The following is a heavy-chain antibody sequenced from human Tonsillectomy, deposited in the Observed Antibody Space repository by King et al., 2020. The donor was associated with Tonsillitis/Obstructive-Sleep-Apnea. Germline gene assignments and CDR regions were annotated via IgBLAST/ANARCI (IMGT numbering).Heavy chain of an antibody. CDR2: IDWDDDK. J-gene: IGHJ3*02. V-gene: IGHV2-70*01. CDR3: ARIRAGGSSWYDAFDI. Sequence: VTLKESGPALVKPPQTLTLTCTFSGFSLSTSGMCVSWIRQPPGKALEWLALIDWDDDKYYSTSLKTRLTISKDTSKNQVVLTMTNMDPVDTATYYCARIRAGGSSWYDAFDIWGQGTMVTVSS. CDR1: GFSLSTSGMC. D-gene: IGHD6-13*01.